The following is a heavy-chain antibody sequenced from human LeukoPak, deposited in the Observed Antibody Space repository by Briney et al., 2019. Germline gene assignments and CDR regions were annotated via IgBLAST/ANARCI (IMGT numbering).Heavy chain of an antibody. D-gene: IGHD3-10*01. CDR2: INHSGST. J-gene: IGHJ4*02. V-gene: IGHV4-34*01. CDR3: ARGGRGYYYGSGSYMN. CDR1: GGSFSGYY. Sequence: PSETLSLTCAVYGGSFSGYYWSWIRQPPGKGLEWIGEINHSGSTNYNPSLKSRVTISVDTSKNQFSLKLSSVTAADTAVYYCARGGRGYYYGSGSYMNWGQGTLVTVSS.